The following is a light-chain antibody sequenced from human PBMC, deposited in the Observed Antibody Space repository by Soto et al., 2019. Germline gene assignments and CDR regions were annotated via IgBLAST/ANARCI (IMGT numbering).Light chain of an antibody. CDR2: EDD. CDR3: QSYDSSDSWV. J-gene: IGLJ3*02. CDR1: SGSIATRY. Sequence: NFMLTQPHSVSESPGKTVTISCTRSSGSIATRYVQWYQQRPGSAPTTLIYEDDRRPSGVPGRFAGSIDSSSNSASLTISGLKTEDEADYYCQSYDSSDSWVFGGGTKLTVL. V-gene: IGLV6-57*04.